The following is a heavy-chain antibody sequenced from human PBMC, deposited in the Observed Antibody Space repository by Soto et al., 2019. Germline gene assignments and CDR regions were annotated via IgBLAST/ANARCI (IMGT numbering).Heavy chain of an antibody. D-gene: IGHD6-19*01. CDR2: ILPMLDIT. J-gene: IGHJ3*02. CDR1: GGTFSTYT. V-gene: IGHV1-69*02. CDR3: TLGCGSGETFDI. Sequence: QVQLVQSGAEVKKPGSSVKVSCKASGGTFSTYTIIWVRQAPGQGLEWMGRILPMLDITNSAQRFQGRVTITACKSTSTAYLELSSLRSEDTAVYYCTLGCGSGETFDIWGRGTMVTVSS.